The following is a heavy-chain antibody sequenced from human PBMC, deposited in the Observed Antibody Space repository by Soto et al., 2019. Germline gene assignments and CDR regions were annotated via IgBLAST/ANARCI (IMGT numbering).Heavy chain of an antibody. CDR2: IKSDGSGT. CDR3: AREALVDTAMDTTGVDAFDI. Sequence: PGGSLRLSCAASGFTFSSYWMHWVRQVPGKGLVWVSRIKSDGSGTMYADSVKGRFTISRDNAKNTLYLQMNSLRAEDTAVYYCAREALVDTAMDTTGVDAFDIWGQGTMVTVSS. D-gene: IGHD5-18*01. V-gene: IGHV3-74*03. CDR1: GFTFSSYW. J-gene: IGHJ3*02.